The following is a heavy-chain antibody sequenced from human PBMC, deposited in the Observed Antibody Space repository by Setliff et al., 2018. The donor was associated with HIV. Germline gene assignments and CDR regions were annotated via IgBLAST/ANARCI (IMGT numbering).Heavy chain of an antibody. Sequence: SLRLSCAASGFTFSSYWMSWVRQAPGKGLEWVANIKQDGSEKYYVDSVKGRFTISRDNAKNSLYLQMNSLRAEDTAVYYCARDIEWLVGAFDIWGQGTMVTVSS. V-gene: IGHV3-7*03. CDR1: GFTFSSYW. D-gene: IGHD6-19*01. J-gene: IGHJ3*02. CDR2: IKQDGSEK. CDR3: ARDIEWLVGAFDI.